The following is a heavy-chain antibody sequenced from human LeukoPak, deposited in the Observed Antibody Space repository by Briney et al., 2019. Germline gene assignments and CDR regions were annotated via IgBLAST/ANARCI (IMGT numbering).Heavy chain of an antibody. Sequence: GESLKISCKGSGYSFTSYRIGWVRQMPGKGLEWMGIIYPGDSDTRYSPSFQGQVTISADKSISTAYLQWSSLKASDTAMYYCARIVVPAAITSGFDYWGQGTLVTVSS. V-gene: IGHV5-51*01. J-gene: IGHJ4*02. CDR2: IYPGDSDT. CDR3: ARIVVPAAITSGFDY. D-gene: IGHD2-2*01. CDR1: GYSFTSYR.